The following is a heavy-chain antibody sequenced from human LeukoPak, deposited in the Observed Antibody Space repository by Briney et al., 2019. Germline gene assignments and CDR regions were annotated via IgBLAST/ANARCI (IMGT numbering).Heavy chain of an antibody. CDR1: GGSFSGYN. D-gene: IGHD1-7*01. V-gene: IGHV4-34*01. CDR3: ARPSGTTPFKRFDY. CDR2: INHSGST. Sequence: PSETLSLTCAVYGGSFSGYNWTWIRQPPGKGLEWIGEINHSGSTDYSPSLKSRVTISVDTSKNQFSLKVSSVTAADTAVYYCARPSGTTPFKRFDYWGQGALVTVSS. J-gene: IGHJ4*02.